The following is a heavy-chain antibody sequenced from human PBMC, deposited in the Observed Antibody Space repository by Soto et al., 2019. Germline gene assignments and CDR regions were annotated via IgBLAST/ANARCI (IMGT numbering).Heavy chain of an antibody. CDR3: AAGIGGGTPDY. V-gene: IGHV1-58*01. D-gene: IGHD2-15*01. CDR2: IVVGSGNT. CDR1: GFTFTSSA. Sequence: QMQLVQSGPEVKKPGTSVKVSCKASGFTFTSSAVQWVRQARGQRLEWIGWIVVGSGNTNYAQKFQERVTITRDMSTSTAYMELSSLRSEDRAVYYCAAGIGGGTPDYWGQGTLVTVSS. J-gene: IGHJ4*02.